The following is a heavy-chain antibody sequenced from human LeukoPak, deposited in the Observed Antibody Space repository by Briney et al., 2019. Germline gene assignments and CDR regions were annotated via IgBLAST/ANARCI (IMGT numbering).Heavy chain of an antibody. CDR2: INSDGSST. V-gene: IGHV3-74*01. CDR1: GFTFSSYW. D-gene: IGHD1-26*01. CDR3: ANFQTVGVKPFEH. Sequence: GSLRLSCAASGFTFSSYWMHWVRQAPGKGLVWVSCINSDGSSTSYADSVKGRFTISRDNAKNSLYLQMESLRVEDTTVYYCANFQTVGVKPFEHWGQGTLVTVSS. J-gene: IGHJ5*02.